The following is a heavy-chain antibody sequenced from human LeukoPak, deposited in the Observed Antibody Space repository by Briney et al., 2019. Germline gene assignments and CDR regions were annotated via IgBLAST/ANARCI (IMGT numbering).Heavy chain of an antibody. Sequence: SETLSLTCTVSGGSISSYYWSWICQPPGKGLEWIGYIYYSGSTNYNPSLKSRVSISVDTSKNQFYLKLSSVTAADAALYYCARNSALEEVFDYWGQGTLVTVSS. J-gene: IGHJ4*02. CDR3: ARNSALEEVFDY. V-gene: IGHV4-59*01. CDR1: GGSISSYY. D-gene: IGHD1-26*01. CDR2: IYYSGST.